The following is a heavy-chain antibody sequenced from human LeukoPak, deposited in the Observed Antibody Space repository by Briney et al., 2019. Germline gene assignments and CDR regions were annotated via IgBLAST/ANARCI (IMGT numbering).Heavy chain of an antibody. D-gene: IGHD1-1*01. J-gene: IGHJ4*02. CDR3: AREENMGTFDY. V-gene: IGHV3-30-3*01. CDR1: GFTFSSYA. Sequence: PGGSLRLSCAASGFTFSSYAMHWVRQAPGKGLEWVAVISYDGSNKYYADSVKGRFTISRDNSKNTLYLQMNSLRAEDTAMYYCAREENMGTFDYWGQGTLVTVSS. CDR2: ISYDGSNK.